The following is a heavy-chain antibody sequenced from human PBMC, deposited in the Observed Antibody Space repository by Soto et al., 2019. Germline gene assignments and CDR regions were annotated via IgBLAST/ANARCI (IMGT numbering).Heavy chain of an antibody. CDR3: ARHLGAAAGPLYGMDV. CDR2: IYPGDSDT. V-gene: IGHV5-51*01. D-gene: IGHD6-13*01. J-gene: IGHJ6*02. CDR1: GYSFTIYW. Sequence: PGESLKISCNGSGYSFTIYWIGWVRQMPGKGLEWMGIIYPGDSDTRYSPSFQGQVTISADESISTAYLQWSSLKASDTAMYYCARHLGAAAGPLYGMDVWGQGTTVTVSS.